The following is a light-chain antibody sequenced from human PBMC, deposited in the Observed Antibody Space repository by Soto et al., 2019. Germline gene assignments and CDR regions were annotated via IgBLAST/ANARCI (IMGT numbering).Light chain of an antibody. CDR3: SSYTRSSTLVV. Sequence: QSALTQPASVSGSPGQSITISCTGTSSDVGGYNYVSWYQQHPGKAPKLMIYDVSNRPSGVSNRFSGSKSGNAASLTISGLQAEDEADYYCSSYTRSSTLVVFGGGTKRTVL. J-gene: IGLJ2*01. V-gene: IGLV2-14*01. CDR1: SSDVGGYNY. CDR2: DVS.